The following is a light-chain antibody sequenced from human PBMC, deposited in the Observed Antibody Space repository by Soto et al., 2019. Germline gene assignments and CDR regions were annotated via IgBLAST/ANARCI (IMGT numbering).Light chain of an antibody. V-gene: IGKV1-39*01. J-gene: IGKJ4*01. CDR1: QSISYY. CDR2: GAS. CDR3: QQGYNIPLT. Sequence: DIQMTQSPSSLSASFVDIVTITCRASQSISYYLNWYQQKPGKAPRLLIYGASNLQSGVPSRFTGSGSGTDFTLTITSLQPEDCATYFCQQGYNIPLTFGGGTKVDIK.